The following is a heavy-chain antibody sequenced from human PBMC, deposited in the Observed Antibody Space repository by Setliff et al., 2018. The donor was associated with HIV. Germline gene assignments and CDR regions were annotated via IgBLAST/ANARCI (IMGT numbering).Heavy chain of an antibody. Sequence: PSETLSLTCTVSGGYMSGYYWSWIRQHPGKGLEWIGYIYYSGSTYYIPSLKSRVTVSVDTSKNQFSLKLSSVTAADTAVYYCARVPPLKAFGGVISLYYFDYWGQGTLVTVSS. CDR2: IYYSGST. D-gene: IGHD3-16*02. CDR1: GGYMSGYY. J-gene: IGHJ4*02. V-gene: IGHV4-31*03. CDR3: ARVPPLKAFGGVISLYYFDY.